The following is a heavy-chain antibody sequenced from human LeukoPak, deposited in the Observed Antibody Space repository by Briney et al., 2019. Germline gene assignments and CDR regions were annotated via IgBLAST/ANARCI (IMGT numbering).Heavy chain of an antibody. CDR3: ARGLGQLYRSPPQNQNWFDP. J-gene: IGHJ5*02. CDR1: GGTFSSYA. V-gene: IGHV1-46*01. CDR2: INPSGGST. D-gene: IGHD6-13*01. Sequence: ASVKVSCKASGGTFSSYAISWVRQAPGQGLEWMGIINPSGGSTSYAQKFQGRVTMTRDTSTSTVYMELSSLRSEDTAVYYCARGLGQLYRSPPQNQNWFDPWGQGTLVTVSS.